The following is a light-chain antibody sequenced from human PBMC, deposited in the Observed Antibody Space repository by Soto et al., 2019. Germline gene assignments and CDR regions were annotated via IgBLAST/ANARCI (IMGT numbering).Light chain of an antibody. CDR3: RSYAGSYTHYV. V-gene: IGLV2-11*01. Sequence: QSALTQPRSVSGSPGQSITISCTGTSSDVGGYNYVSWYRQHPGKAPKLMISDVSKRPSGVPDRFSGSKSGNTASLTISGLQAEDEADYYCRSYAGSYTHYVFGTGTQLTVL. CDR2: DVS. J-gene: IGLJ1*01. CDR1: SSDVGGYNY.